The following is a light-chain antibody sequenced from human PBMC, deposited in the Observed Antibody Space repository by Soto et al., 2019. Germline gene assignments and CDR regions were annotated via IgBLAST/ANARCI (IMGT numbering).Light chain of an antibody. J-gene: IGKJ2*01. CDR3: QQYDSYPYT. CDR1: QGSSSY. V-gene: IGKV1-8*01. CDR2: AAS. Sequence: AIRMTQSPSSLSASTGDRVTITCRARQGSSSYLAWYQQKPGKAPKLLLYAASTLQSGVPSSFSGSRSGTDFTLPISCLQAEDSATYYCQQYDSYPYTVGQATKLEIK.